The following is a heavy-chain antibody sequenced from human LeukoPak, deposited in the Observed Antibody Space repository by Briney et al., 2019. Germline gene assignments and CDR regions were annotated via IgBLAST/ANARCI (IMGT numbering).Heavy chain of an antibody. Sequence: SETLSLTCTVSGGSISSYYWSWIRQPPGKGLEWIGYIYYSGSTNYNPSLKSRVTISVDTSKTQFSLKVSSVTAADTAVYYCARPSVLIRTLDYWDQGTLVTVSS. D-gene: IGHD3-22*01. CDR3: ARPSVLIRTLDY. CDR1: GGSISSYY. J-gene: IGHJ4*02. V-gene: IGHV4-59*08. CDR2: IYYSGST.